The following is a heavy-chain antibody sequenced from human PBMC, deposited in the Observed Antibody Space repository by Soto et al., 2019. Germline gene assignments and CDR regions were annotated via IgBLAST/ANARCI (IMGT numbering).Heavy chain of an antibody. CDR1: GGSISSGGYY. D-gene: IGHD4-4*01. CDR3: ARESRDYSNYGGYYYYYMDV. J-gene: IGHJ6*03. V-gene: IGHV4-31*03. CDR2: IYYSGST. Sequence: SETLSLTCTVSGGSISSGGYYWSWIRQHPGKGLEWIGYIYYSGSTYYNPSLKSRVTISVDTSKNQFSLKLSSVTAADTAVYYCARESRDYSNYGGYYYYYMDVWGKGTTVTVSS.